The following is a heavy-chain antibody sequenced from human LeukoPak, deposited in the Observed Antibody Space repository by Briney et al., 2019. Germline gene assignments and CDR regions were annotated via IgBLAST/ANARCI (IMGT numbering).Heavy chain of an antibody. CDR1: GYSISSGYY. D-gene: IGHD3-10*01. Sequence: SETLSLTCAVSGYSISSGYYWGWIRQPPGKGLEWIGSIYHSGSTYYNPSLKSRVTISVDTSKNQFSLKLSSVTAANTAVYYCYITMVPLKYFQHWGQATLVTVSS. J-gene: IGHJ1*01. CDR3: YITMVPLKYFQH. V-gene: IGHV4-38-2*01. CDR2: IYHSGST.